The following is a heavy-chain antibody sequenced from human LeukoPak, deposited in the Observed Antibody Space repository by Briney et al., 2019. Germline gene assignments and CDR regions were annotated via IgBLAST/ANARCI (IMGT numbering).Heavy chain of an antibody. Sequence: GESLKISCKGSGYSFDTHWIGWVRQVPGKGLEWMGIIYPGDSDTRYSPSFQGQVTISADKSISTAYLQWSSLKASDTAMYYCARRDDSSGYPDYWGQGTLVTVSS. CDR3: ARRDDSSGYPDY. V-gene: IGHV5-51*01. CDR2: IYPGDSDT. D-gene: IGHD3-22*01. J-gene: IGHJ4*02. CDR1: GYSFDTHW.